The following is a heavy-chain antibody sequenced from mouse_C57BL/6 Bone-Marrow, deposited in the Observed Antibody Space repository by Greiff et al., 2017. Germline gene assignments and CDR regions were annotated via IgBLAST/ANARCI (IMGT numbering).Heavy chain of an antibody. J-gene: IGHJ4*01. D-gene: IGHD3-2*02. V-gene: IGHV1-55*01. Sequence: QVHVKQPGAELVKPGASVKMSCKASGYTFTSYWITWVKQRPGQGLEWIGDIYPGSGSTNYNEKFKSKATLTVDTSSSTAYMQLSSLTSEDSAVYYCATQTAQATGHAMDYWGQGTSVTVSS. CDR1: GYTFTSYW. CDR2: IYPGSGST. CDR3: ATQTAQATGHAMDY.